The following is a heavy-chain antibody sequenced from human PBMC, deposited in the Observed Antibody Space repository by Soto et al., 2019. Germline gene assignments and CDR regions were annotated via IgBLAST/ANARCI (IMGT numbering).Heavy chain of an antibody. D-gene: IGHD2-15*01. CDR3: ARDVGYCSGGSCYSGAFDI. CDR1: GYTFTSYG. V-gene: IGHV1-18*01. Sequence: ASVKVSCKASGYTFTSYGISWVRQAPGQGLEWMGWISAYNGNTNYAQKLQGRVTMTTDTSTSTAYMELRSLRSDDTAVYYCARDVGYCSGGSCYSGAFDIWGQGTMVTVSS. J-gene: IGHJ3*02. CDR2: ISAYNGNT.